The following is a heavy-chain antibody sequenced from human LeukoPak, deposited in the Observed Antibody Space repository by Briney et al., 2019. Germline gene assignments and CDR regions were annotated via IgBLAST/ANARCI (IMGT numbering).Heavy chain of an antibody. J-gene: IGHJ3*02. CDR2: IYDSGDT. Sequence: SETLSLTCAVYGGSFSGYYWSWIRQPPGKGLEWIGNIYDSGDTYYTPSLKSRVTMFVDTSKNQFSLKLSSVTAADTAVYYCARHGRPGYGGYENAFDIWGQGTMVTVSS. D-gene: IGHD5-12*01. CDR1: GGSFSGYY. V-gene: IGHV4-34*01. CDR3: ARHGRPGYGGYENAFDI.